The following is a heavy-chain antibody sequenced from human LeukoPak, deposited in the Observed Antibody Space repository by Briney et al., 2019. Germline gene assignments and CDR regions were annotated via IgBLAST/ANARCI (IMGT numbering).Heavy chain of an antibody. CDR3: TTDLYYDSSGFYPFDY. Sequence: GGSLRLSCAASGFTFSNAWVSWVRQAPGKGLEWVGRIKSKTDGGTTDYAAPVKGRFTISRDDSKNTLYLQMNSLKTEDTAVYYCTTDLYYDSSGFYPFDYWGQGTLVTVSS. J-gene: IGHJ4*02. CDR1: GFTFSNAW. CDR2: IKSKTDGGTT. V-gene: IGHV3-15*01. D-gene: IGHD3-22*01.